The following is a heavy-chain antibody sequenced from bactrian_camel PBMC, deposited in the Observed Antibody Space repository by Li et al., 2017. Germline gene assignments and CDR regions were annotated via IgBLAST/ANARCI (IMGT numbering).Heavy chain of an antibody. V-gene: IGHV3S40*01. Sequence: VQLVESGGGLVQPGGSLRLSCAASGFTFSRYAMSWVRQAPGKGLEWVSGIESGMGSTYYADSVKGRFTASRDNAKNTVYVQMNSLKPGDTAMYYCVSPLSTWSPRSFAYWGQGTRSPSP. CDR3: VSPLSTWSPRSFAY. J-gene: IGHJ6*01. D-gene: IGHD6*01. CDR1: GFTFSRYA. CDR2: IESGMGST.